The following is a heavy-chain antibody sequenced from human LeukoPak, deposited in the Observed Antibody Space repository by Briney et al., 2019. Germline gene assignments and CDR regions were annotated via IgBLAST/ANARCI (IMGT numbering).Heavy chain of an antibody. V-gene: IGHV3-30*02. D-gene: IGHD3-16*01. J-gene: IGHJ3*01. CDR1: GFTFSTYA. Sequence: GGSLRLSCGASGFTFSTYAMQWFRQAPGKGLEWVAYIRNDESKKYYTDSVKVRFTISRDNSKNTVYLQMNSLRVEDTAVYYCAKEASRIGGSWGQGTMVTVSS. CDR3: AKEASRIGGS. CDR2: IRNDESKK.